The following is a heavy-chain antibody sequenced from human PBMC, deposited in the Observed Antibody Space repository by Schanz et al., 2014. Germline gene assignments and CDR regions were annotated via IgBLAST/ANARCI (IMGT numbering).Heavy chain of an antibody. D-gene: IGHD4-17*01. CDR3: VRDTDYHFDY. CDR2: IGGSGSDT. Sequence: EMQLLESGGGLVQPGGSLRLSCAASGFTFSDHYMEWVRQAPGKGLEWVSYIGGSGSDTYYADSVRGRFTISRDNSKNTLYLQMNSLRAEDTAVYYCVRDTDYHFDYWGQGTLVTVSS. V-gene: IGHV3-23*01. J-gene: IGHJ4*02. CDR1: GFTFSDHY.